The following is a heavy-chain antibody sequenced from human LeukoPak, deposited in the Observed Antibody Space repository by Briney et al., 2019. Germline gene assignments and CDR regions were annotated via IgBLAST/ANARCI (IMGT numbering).Heavy chain of an antibody. CDR1: GGSFSGYY. Sequence: KPSETLSLTCAVYGGSFSGYYWSWIRQPPGKGLEWIGEINHSGSTNYNPSLKSRVTISVDTSKNQFSLKLSSVTAADTAVYYCARGYYYDSSGYYLTAVIAFDIWGQGTMVTVSS. J-gene: IGHJ3*02. D-gene: IGHD3-22*01. CDR3: ARGYYYDSSGYYLTAVIAFDI. CDR2: INHSGST. V-gene: IGHV4-34*01.